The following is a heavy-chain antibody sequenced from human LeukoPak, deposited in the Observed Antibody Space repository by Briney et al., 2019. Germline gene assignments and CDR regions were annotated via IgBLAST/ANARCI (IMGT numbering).Heavy chain of an antibody. CDR2: ISDSGRSA. D-gene: IGHD3/OR15-3a*01. CDR3: AKPRKGLVLGAFDL. J-gene: IGHJ3*01. V-gene: IGHV3-23*01. CDR1: GFIFGSYD. Sequence: GGSLRLSCAASGFIFGSYDMSWVRQAPGKGLQWVSSISDSGRSAFFADSVKGRFTISRDNSQNTVSLQMNSLRVHDTAVYFCAKPRKGLVLGAFDLWGQGTMVTVAS.